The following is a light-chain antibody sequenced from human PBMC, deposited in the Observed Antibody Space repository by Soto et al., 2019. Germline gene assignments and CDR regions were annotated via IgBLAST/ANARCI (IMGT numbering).Light chain of an antibody. J-gene: IGKJ1*01. Sequence: EIVLPQSPGTLSLSPGERATVSCRASQSVSNNYLAWYQQKPGQAPRLLIYGASNRATGIPDRVSGSGSGTDFTLTISKLEPEDFAVYYWQQYGSSGTFGQGTKVDI. CDR2: GAS. V-gene: IGKV3-20*01. CDR1: QSVSNNY. CDR3: QQYGSSGT.